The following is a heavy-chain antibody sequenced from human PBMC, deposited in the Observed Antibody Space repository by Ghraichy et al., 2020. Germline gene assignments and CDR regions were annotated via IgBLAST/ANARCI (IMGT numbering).Heavy chain of an antibody. CDR3: RRVHSSADFAVD. V-gene: IGHV3-48*01. J-gene: IGHJ4*02. CDR2: VGGSSSTM. D-gene: IGHD2-21*01. Sequence: APGGGRGGGAGVGGSSSTMYYRDAVKGRFTISRDNAKNSLYLQMNSLRAEDPAVDFWRRVHSSADFAVDWGQGTMVTVSS.